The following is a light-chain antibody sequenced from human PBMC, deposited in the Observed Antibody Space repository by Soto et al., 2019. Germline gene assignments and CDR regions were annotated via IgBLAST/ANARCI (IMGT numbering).Light chain of an antibody. J-gene: IGLJ1*01. CDR2: DVT. CDR1: SSDVGGYNF. CDR3: CSYAGSYSYV. V-gene: IGLV2-11*01. Sequence: QSVLTQPRSVSGSPGQSVTISCTGTSSDVGGYNFVSWYQQHPGKAPKLLTYDVTKRPSGVPDRFSGSKSGNTASLIISGLQAEDEAGYYCCSYAGSYSYVFGNGTKGTVL.